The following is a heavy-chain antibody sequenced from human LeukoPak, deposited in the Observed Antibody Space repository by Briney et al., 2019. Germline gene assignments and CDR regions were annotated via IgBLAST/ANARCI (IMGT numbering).Heavy chain of an antibody. Sequence: GESLKISCKGSGYSFTSYWISWVRQVPGKGLEWMGRIDPSDSYTNYSPPFQGHVTISADKSIRTAYLQWSSLKASDTAMYYCARHSPGAAGYNFDYWGQGTLVTVSS. CDR2: IDPSDSYT. V-gene: IGHV5-10-1*01. J-gene: IGHJ4*02. D-gene: IGHD6-13*01. CDR1: GYSFTSYW. CDR3: ARHSPGAAGYNFDY.